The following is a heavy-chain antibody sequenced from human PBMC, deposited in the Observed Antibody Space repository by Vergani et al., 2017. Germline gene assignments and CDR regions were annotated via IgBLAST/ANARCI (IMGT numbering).Heavy chain of an antibody. D-gene: IGHD5-12*01. J-gene: IGHJ3*02. CDR2: IDPSDSYT. CDR3: ARPLGGYDKSDAFDI. Sequence: EVQLVQSGAEVKKPGESLRISCKGSGYSFTSYWISWVRQLPGKGLEWMGRIDPSDSYTNYSPSFQGHVTISADKSISTAYLQWSSLKASDTAMYYCARPLGGYDKSDAFDIWGQGTMVTVSS. CDR1: GYSFTSYW. V-gene: IGHV5-10-1*03.